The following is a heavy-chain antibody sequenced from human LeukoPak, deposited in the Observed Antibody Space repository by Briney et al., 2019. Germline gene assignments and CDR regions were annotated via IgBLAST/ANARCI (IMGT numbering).Heavy chain of an antibody. V-gene: IGHV1-69*05. J-gene: IGHJ3*02. CDR1: GGTFSSYA. CDR3: STTVTTHAFDI. CDR2: IIPIFGTA. D-gene: IGHD4-17*01. Sequence: SVKVSCKASGGTFSSYAISWVRQAPGQGLEWMGRIIPIFGTAKYAQKFHGRVTITTDESTSTAYMELSSLRSRDTAVYYCSTTVTTHAFDIWGQGTMVTVSS.